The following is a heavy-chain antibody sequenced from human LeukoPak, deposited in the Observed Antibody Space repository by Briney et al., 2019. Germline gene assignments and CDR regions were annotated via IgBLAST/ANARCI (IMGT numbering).Heavy chain of an antibody. CDR2: INHSGST. D-gene: IGHD2-2*03. CDR1: GFTFSSYS. J-gene: IGHJ5*02. CDR3: ARLLRVGYCSTTTCNWFDP. Sequence: GSLRLSCAASGFTFSSYSMSWVRQAPGKGLEWIGEINHSGSTNYNPSLKSRVTISVDTSKNQFSLKLSSVTAADTAVYYCARLLRVGYCSTTTCNWFDPWGQGTLVTVSS. V-gene: IGHV4-34*01.